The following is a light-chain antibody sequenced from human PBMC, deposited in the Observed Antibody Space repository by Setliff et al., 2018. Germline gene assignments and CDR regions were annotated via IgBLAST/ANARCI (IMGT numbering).Light chain of an antibody. CDR3: SSYTSSSTDV. V-gene: IGLV2-14*01. J-gene: IGLJ1*01. Sequence: QSVLTQPASVSGSPGQSITISCTGTSSDVGGYNYVSWYQQHPGKAPNLMIYDVSKRPSGVSNRFSGSKSGNTASLTISGLQAEDEADYYCSSYTSSSTDVVGTGTKVTVL. CDR1: SSDVGGYNY. CDR2: DVS.